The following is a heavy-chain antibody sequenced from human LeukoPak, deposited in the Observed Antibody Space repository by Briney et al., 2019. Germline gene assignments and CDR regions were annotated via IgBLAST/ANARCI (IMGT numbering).Heavy chain of an antibody. D-gene: IGHD6-13*01. CDR1: GFTVSSSY. J-gene: IGHJ4*02. CDR3: ARHFIATDGTYRES. Sequence: PGGSLRLSSAVSGFTVSSSYMGWVRQGPGKGLEWVSVIYSGGSTYYADSVKGRFTISRDNSKNTRYLQMNSLRAEDTAVYYCARHFIATDGTYRESRGQGTLVTVSS. V-gene: IGHV3-53*01. CDR2: IYSGGST.